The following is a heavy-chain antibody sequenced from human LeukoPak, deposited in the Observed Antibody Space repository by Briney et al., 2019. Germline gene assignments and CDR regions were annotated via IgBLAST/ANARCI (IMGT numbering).Heavy chain of an antibody. V-gene: IGHV4-59*11. D-gene: IGHD1-1*01. CDR3: ARIGNYYFDY. CDR2: IYHSGST. Sequence: SETLSLTCSVSAGSISSHYWSWIRQPPGKGLEWIGEIYHSGSTNYNPSLKSRVTISVDKSKNQFSLKLTSVTAADTAVYYCARIGNYYFDYWGQGTLVTVFS. CDR1: AGSISSHY. J-gene: IGHJ4*02.